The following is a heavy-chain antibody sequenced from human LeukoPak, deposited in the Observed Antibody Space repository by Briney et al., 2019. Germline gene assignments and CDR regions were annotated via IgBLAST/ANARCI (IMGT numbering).Heavy chain of an antibody. CDR1: GGSISSSSYY. Sequence: SETLSLTCTVSGGSISSSSYYWGWIRQPPGKGLEWIGSIYYSGSTYYNPSLKSRVTISVDTSKNQFSLKLSSVTAADTAVYYCASYLAYSGGWYAWYFDLWGRGTLVTVSS. D-gene: IGHD6-19*01. J-gene: IGHJ2*01. CDR3: ASYLAYSGGWYAWYFDL. V-gene: IGHV4-39*07. CDR2: IYYSGST.